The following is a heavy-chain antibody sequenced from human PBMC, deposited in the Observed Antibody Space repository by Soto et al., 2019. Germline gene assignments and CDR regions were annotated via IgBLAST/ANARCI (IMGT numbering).Heavy chain of an antibody. J-gene: IGHJ6*02. V-gene: IGHV1-2*02. CDR2: INPNSGGT. CDR3: ARDRRIQLWNPMGYYYYGMDV. Sequence: ASVKVSCKASGYTFTGYYMHWLRQAPGQGLEWMGWINPNSGGTNYAQKFQGRVTMTRDTSISTAYMELSRLRSDDTAVYYCARDRRIQLWNPMGYYYYGMDVWGQGTTVTVSS. D-gene: IGHD5-18*01. CDR1: GYTFTGYY.